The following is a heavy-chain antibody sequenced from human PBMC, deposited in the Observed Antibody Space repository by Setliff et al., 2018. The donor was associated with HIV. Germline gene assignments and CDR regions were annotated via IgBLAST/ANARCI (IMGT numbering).Heavy chain of an antibody. J-gene: IGHJ4*02. Sequence: GESLKISCKGSGYSFTSYWIGWVRQVPGKGLEWMGIIYPGDSDTKYSPSFQGQVTISRDDSKNTLYLQMNSLKTEDTAVYYCTTGTRLVDWGQGALVTVSS. CDR3: TTGTRLVD. CDR1: GYSFTSYW. V-gene: IGHV5-51*01. D-gene: IGHD2-21*01. CDR2: IYPGDSDT.